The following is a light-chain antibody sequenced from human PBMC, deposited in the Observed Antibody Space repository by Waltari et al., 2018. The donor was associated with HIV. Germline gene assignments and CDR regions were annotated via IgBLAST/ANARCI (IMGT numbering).Light chain of an antibody. CDR1: SSNIGNNY. CDR3: GTWDSSLSAVV. V-gene: IGLV1-51*01. Sequence: QSVFTQPPSVSAAPGQKVNISCSGSSSNIGNNYVSWYQQLPGTAPKLLIYDNNKRPSGIPDRFSGSKSGTSATLGITGLQTGDEADYYCGTWDSSLSAVVFGGGTKLTVL. CDR2: DNN. J-gene: IGLJ2*01.